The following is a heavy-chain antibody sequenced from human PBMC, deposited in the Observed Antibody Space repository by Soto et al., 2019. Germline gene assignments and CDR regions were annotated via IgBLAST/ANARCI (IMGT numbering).Heavy chain of an antibody. D-gene: IGHD6-19*01. J-gene: IGHJ6*02. Sequence: GASVKVSCKASGGTFSSYAISWVRQAPGQGLEWMGGIIPIFGTANYAQKFQGRVTITADESTSTAYMELSSLRSEDTAVYYCNYRLVDLRVGMAVWGQGTTVTVSS. V-gene: IGHV1-69*13. CDR1: GGTFSSYA. CDR2: IIPIFGTA. CDR3: NYRLVDLRVGMAV.